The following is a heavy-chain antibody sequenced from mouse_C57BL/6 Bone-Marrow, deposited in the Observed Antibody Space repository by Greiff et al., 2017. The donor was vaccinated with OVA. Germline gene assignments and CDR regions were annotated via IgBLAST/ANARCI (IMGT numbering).Heavy chain of an antibody. D-gene: IGHD2-5*01. CDR1: GFSINSGCY. J-gene: IGHJ4*01. CDR3: ARGRYSNYDYAMDY. CDR2: TFYSGIT. Sequence: EVQLQESGPSLVRPSQTLSLTCTVTGFSINSGCYWIWIRQFPGNKLEYIGYTFYSGITYYNPSLESRTYITRDTSKNQFSLKLSSVTTEDTATYYCARGRYSNYDYAMDYWGQGTSVTVSS. V-gene: IGHV3-3*01.